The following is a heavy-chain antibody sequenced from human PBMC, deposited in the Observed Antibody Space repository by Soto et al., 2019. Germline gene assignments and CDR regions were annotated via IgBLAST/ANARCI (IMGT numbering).Heavy chain of an antibody. CDR3: AREQPLVWFGELLSWWFDP. Sequence: PSETLSLTCTVSGGSISSYYWSWIRQPAGKGLEWIGRIYTSGSTNYNPSLKSRVTMSVDTSKNQFSLKLSSVTAADTAVYYCAREQPLVWFGELLSWWFDPWGQGTLVT. CDR1: GGSISSYY. J-gene: IGHJ5*02. V-gene: IGHV4-4*07. CDR2: IYTSGST. D-gene: IGHD3-10*01.